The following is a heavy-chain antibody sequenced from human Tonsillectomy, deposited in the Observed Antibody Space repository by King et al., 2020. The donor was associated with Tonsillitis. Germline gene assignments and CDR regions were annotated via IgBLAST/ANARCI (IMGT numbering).Heavy chain of an antibody. J-gene: IGHJ4*02. CDR3: AKFSMAGAYDY. D-gene: IGHD3-16*01. Sequence: VQLVESGGGLVQPGGSLRLSCAASGFAFSSYAMSWVRQAPGKVLEWVSSIIGSGGSTYYADSVKGRFTISRENSKNTLYLQMNSLRAEDTALYYWAKFSMAGAYDYWGQGTLVTVSS. CDR2: IIGSGGST. CDR1: GFAFSSYA. V-gene: IGHV3-23*04.